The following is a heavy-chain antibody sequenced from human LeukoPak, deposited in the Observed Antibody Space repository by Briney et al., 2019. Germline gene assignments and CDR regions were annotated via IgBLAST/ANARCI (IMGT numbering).Heavy chain of an antibody. CDR1: GFSFSTYG. V-gene: IGHV3-33*01. J-gene: IGHJ4*02. Sequence: GGSLRLSCAASGFSFSTYGMHWVRQAPDTGLEWVALIWHDGSKEYYADSVKGRFTISRDNSKNTLYLEMNSLRADDTAVYYCAGDTPPGGEYYFEYWGQGALDTVSS. CDR2: IWHDGSKE. CDR3: AGDTPPGGEYYFEY. D-gene: IGHD3-16*01.